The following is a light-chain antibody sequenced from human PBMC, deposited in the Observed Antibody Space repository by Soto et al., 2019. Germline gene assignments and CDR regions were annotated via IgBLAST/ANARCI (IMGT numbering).Light chain of an antibody. CDR1: SGHSSYA. CDR2: LNSDGSH. CDR3: QTWVTGIQV. Sequence: QLVLTQSPSASAALGASGKLTRTLSSGHSSYAIAWHQQRPEKGPRYLMKLNSDGSHSKGDGIPDRFSDSSSGAERYLTLSSLQSEDEADYYCQTWVTGIQVFGGGTTLPVL. V-gene: IGLV4-69*01. J-gene: IGLJ2*01.